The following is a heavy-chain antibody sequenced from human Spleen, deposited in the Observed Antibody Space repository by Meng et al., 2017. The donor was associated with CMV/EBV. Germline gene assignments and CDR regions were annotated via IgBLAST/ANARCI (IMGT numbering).Heavy chain of an antibody. Sequence: GESLKISCAASEFTFSSYAMSWVRQAPGKGLEWVANIKQDGSEKYYVDSVKGRFTISRDDAKNSLYLQMNSLRAEDTAVYYCARVAGRLQVSHNLYYYFYGMDVWGQGTTVTVSS. CDR3: ARVAGRLQVSHNLYYYFYGMDV. CDR1: EFTFSSYA. J-gene: IGHJ6*02. V-gene: IGHV3-7*01. CDR2: IKQDGSEK. D-gene: IGHD1-14*01.